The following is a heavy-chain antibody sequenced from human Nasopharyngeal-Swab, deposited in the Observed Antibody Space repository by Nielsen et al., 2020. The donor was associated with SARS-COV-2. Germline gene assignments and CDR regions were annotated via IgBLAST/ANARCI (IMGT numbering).Heavy chain of an antibody. V-gene: IGHV1-8*01. D-gene: IGHD3-22*01. CDR2: MNPNSGNT. Sequence: WERQAPGQGLEWMGWMNPNSGNTGYAQKFQGRVTMTRNTSISTAYMELSSLRSEDTAVYYCARGPYYYDSSGYRAYYYYMDVWGKGTTVTVSS. J-gene: IGHJ6*03. CDR3: ARGPYYYDSSGYRAYYYYMDV.